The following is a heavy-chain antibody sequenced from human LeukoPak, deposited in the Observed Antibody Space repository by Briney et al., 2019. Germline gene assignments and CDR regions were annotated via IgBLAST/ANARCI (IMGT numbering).Heavy chain of an antibody. D-gene: IGHD2-8*01. CDR1: GDSIMNYY. J-gene: IGHJ4*02. CDR2: IYYSGNT. CDR3: AAAKGYCTTGVCYPWVRPEY. Sequence: SETLSLTCTVSGDSIMNYYWTWIRQPPGKGLEWIGYIYYSGNTTYNPSLKSRVTISIDTSKNKFSLKLRSVTAADTAVYYCAAAKGYCTTGVCYPWVRPEYWGQGTRVTVSS. V-gene: IGHV4-59*01.